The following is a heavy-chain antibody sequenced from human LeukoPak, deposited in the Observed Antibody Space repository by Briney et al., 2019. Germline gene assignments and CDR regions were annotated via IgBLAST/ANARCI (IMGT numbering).Heavy chain of an antibody. CDR1: GGSFSGYY. Sequence: SETLSLTCAVYGGSFSGYYWSWIRQPPGKGLEWIGEINHSGSTNYNPSLKSRVTISVDTSKNQFSLKLSSVTAADTAVYYCASLYCSSTSCYHYWGQGTLVTVSS. V-gene: IGHV4-34*01. J-gene: IGHJ4*02. CDR2: INHSGST. CDR3: ASLYCSSTSCYHY. D-gene: IGHD2-2*01.